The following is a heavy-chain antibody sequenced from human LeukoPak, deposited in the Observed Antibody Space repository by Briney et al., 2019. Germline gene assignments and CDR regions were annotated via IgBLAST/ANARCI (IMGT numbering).Heavy chain of an antibody. J-gene: IGHJ4*02. CDR1: GFTVSSNY. CDR2: IYSGGST. Sequence: GGSLRLSCAASGFTVSSNYMSWVRQAPGKGLEWVSVIYSGGSTYYAGSVKGRFTISRDNSKNTLYLQMNSLRAEDTAVYYCARDRPCSGGSCYYFDYWGQGTLVTVSS. CDR3: ARDRPCSGGSCYYFDY. V-gene: IGHV3-66*01. D-gene: IGHD2-15*01.